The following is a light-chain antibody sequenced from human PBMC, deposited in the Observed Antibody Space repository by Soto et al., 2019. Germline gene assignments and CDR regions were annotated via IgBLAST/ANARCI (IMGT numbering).Light chain of an antibody. CDR2: GAS. J-gene: IGKJ4*01. CDR1: QSVSSSY. CDR3: QQYGNSPLP. V-gene: IGKV3-20*01. Sequence: EIVLTQSPGTLSLSPGERATLSCRASQSVSSSYLAWYQQKPGQAPRLLIYGASSRATGIPDRFSGSGSGTDYTLTISRLEPEDFAVYYCQQYGNSPLPFGGVNKLEIK.